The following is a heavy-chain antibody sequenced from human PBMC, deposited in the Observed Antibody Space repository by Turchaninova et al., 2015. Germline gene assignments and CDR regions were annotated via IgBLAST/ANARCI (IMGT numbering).Heavy chain of an antibody. J-gene: IGHJ6*02. D-gene: IGHD1-14*01. CDR3: ARNHSDLYYYYGMDV. CDR1: GYTFTTYG. V-gene: IGHV1-18*04. CDR2: ISAYHGCQ. Sequence: QVQLVQSGAEVKKPGASVKVSCKASGYTFTTYGISWVRQAPGQGLEWRGWISAYHGCQTYAQKLRGRVHITTDTDPSTAYMELRSLVADDTAVYYCARNHSDLYYYYGMDVWGQGTTVTVSS.